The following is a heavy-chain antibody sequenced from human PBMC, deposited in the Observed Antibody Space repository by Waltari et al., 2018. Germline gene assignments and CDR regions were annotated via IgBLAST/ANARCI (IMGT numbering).Heavy chain of an antibody. CDR1: GYSLGELS. Sequence: QVRLVQSGAEVKKAGASVKVSCAGFGYSLGELSINWVRQAPGKGLEWMGGFDSENGEPVYAQKFQGRVTMTEDTSKDIAYMELSRLRSEDTAVYFCATDPVSGRHRDYWGQGTLVTVSS. J-gene: IGHJ4*02. V-gene: IGHV1-24*01. CDR2: FDSENGEP. D-gene: IGHD6-19*01. CDR3: ATDPVSGRHRDY.